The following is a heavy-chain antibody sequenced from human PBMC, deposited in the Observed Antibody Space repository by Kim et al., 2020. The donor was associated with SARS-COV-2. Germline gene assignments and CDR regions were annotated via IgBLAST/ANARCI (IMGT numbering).Heavy chain of an antibody. D-gene: IGHD6-6*01. CDR2: VDGDGSGT. Sequence: GGSLRLSCAVSGITFSGYWMHWVRQGPGKGLVWVARVDGDGSGTMYEDSVKGRFTISRDNAKNTVHLQMNSLKGDDTAIYYCARSSYPYYFDYWGQGTLATVSS. CDR1: GITFSGYW. V-gene: IGHV3-74*03. J-gene: IGHJ4*02. CDR3: ARSSYPYYFDY.